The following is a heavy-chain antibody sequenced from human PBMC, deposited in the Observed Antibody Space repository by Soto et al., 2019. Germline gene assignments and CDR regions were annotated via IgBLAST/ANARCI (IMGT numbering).Heavy chain of an antibody. D-gene: IGHD3-22*01. J-gene: IGHJ4*01. Sequence: GGSLRLSCAASGFTFSNAWMSWVRQAPGKGLEWVGRIKSKTDGGTTDYAAPVRGRFATTSDDSRNMVYMQMSSLNTEDTAVYYCTTDSYTPMIVVRFDYWGHGTLVTVSS. CDR3: TTDSYTPMIVVRFDY. CDR1: GFTFSNAW. CDR2: IKSKTDGGTT. V-gene: IGHV3-15*05.